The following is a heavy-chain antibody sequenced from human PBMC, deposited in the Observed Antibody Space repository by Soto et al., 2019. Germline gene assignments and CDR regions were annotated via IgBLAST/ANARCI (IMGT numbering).Heavy chain of an antibody. V-gene: IGHV5-51*01. CDR1: GYSFTSYW. CDR3: ARADILTGYYMGDYGMDV. CDR2: IYPGDSDT. Sequence: PGESLKISCKGSGYSFTSYWIGWVRQMPGKGLEWMGIIYPGDSDTRYSPSFQGQVTISADKSISTAYLQWSSPKASDTAMYYCARADILTGYYMGDYGMDVWGQGTTVTVSS. J-gene: IGHJ6*02. D-gene: IGHD3-9*01.